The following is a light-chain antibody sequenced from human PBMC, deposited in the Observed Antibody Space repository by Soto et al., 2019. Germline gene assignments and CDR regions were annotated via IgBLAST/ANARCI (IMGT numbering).Light chain of an antibody. CDR3: QQYDTLPPT. J-gene: IGKJ2*01. V-gene: IGKV1-33*01. CDR1: QGINNY. Sequence: DIQMTQSPSSLSASVGDRVTITCQASQGINNYLIWYQQKPGKAPKLLIYDASSLQKGVPSRFIRAQSGTQLTFTVISLQAEDFATEYCQQYDTLPPTFGQGTKLEIK. CDR2: DAS.